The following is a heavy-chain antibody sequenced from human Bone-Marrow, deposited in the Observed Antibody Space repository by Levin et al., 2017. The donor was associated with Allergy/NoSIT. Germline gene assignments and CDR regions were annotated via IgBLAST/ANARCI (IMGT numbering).Heavy chain of an antibody. CDR1: GGSISSGAYY. CDR3: ARAGLSRTVDY. J-gene: IGHJ4*02. CDR2: IYYSGST. D-gene: IGHD4-17*01. V-gene: IGHV4-31*03. Sequence: SQTLSLTCTVSGGSISSGAYYWSWIRQHPGKGLEWIGYIYYSGSTYYNPSLKSRVTISVDTSKNQFSLKLSSVTAADTAVYYCARAGLSRTVDYWGQGTLVTVSS.